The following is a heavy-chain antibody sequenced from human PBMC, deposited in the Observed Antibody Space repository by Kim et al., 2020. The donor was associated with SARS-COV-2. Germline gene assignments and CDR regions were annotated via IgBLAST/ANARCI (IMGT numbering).Heavy chain of an antibody. V-gene: IGHV4-34*01. CDR1: GGSFSGYY. CDR2: INNSGST. J-gene: IGHJ6*02. Sequence: SETLSLTCAVYGGSFSGYYWSWIRQPPGKGLEWIGEINNSGSTNYNPSLKSRVTISVDTSKNQFSLKLSSVTAADTAVYYCARGRLPTNFGVVIFRYGLDVWGQGTAVPVSS. D-gene: IGHD3-3*01. CDR3: ARGRLPTNFGVVIFRYGLDV.